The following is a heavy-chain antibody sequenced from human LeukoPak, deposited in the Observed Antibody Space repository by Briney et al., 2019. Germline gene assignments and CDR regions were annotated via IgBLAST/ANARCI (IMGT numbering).Heavy chain of an antibody. J-gene: IGHJ4*02. V-gene: IGHV3-48*03. CDR2: ISSSGSTI. CDR3: AKESPSGYYGYYFDY. CDR1: GFTFSSYE. D-gene: IGHD3-22*01. Sequence: GGSLRLSCAASGFTFSSYEMNWVRQAPGKGLEWVSYISSSGSTIYYADSVKGRFTISRDNAKNSLYLQMNSLRAEDTALYYCAKESPSGYYGYYFDYWGQGTLVTVPS.